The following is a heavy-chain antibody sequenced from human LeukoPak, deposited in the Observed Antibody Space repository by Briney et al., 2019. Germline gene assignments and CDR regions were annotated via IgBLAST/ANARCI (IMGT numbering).Heavy chain of an antibody. CDR1: GFTFSSYS. Sequence: GGSLRLSCAASGFTFSSYSMNWVRQAPGTGLEWVSSISSSSSYIYYADSVKGRFTISRDNAKNSLYLQMNSLRAEDTAVYYCARGDITIFGVVIPHYFDYWGQGTLVTVSS. J-gene: IGHJ4*02. CDR2: ISSSSSYI. D-gene: IGHD3-3*01. CDR3: ARGDITIFGVVIPHYFDY. V-gene: IGHV3-21*01.